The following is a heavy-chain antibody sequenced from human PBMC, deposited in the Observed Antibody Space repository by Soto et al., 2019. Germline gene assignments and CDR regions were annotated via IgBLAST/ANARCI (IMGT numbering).Heavy chain of an antibody. CDR3: AREGGRHCSPTRCYNAFDI. CDR1: GFSFSAFS. CDR2: ISSTSSTI. Sequence: GGSLRLSCASSGFSFSAFSMNWVRQAPGKGLEWVSYISSTSSTIYYGDSVKGRFTISRDNAKNSLYLQMNSLRDEDTAVYYCAREGGRHCSPTRCYNAFDIWGQGTMVSVSS. D-gene: IGHD2-2*02. V-gene: IGHV3-48*02. J-gene: IGHJ3*02.